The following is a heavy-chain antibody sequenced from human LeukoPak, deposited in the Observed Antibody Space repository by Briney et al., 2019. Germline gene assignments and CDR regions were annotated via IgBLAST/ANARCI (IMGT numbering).Heavy chain of an antibody. CDR2: ISGSGGST. J-gene: IGHJ4*02. CDR1: GFTFSSYA. CDR3: AKTDYYDILTGYCFDY. Sequence: GGSLRLSCAASGFTFSSYAMSWVRQAPGKGLEWVSAISGSGGSTYYADSVKGRFTISRDNSKNTLYLQMNSLRAEDTAVYYCAKTDYYDILTGYCFDYWGQGTLVTVSS. D-gene: IGHD3-9*01. V-gene: IGHV3-23*01.